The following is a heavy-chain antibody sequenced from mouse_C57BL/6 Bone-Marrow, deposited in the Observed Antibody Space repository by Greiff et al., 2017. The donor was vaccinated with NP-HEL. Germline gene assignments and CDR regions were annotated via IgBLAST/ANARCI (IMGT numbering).Heavy chain of an antibody. CDR3: ARGDYYGSNPYAMDY. Sequence: VQLQQSGPGLVKPSQSLSLTCSVTGYSFTSGYYWNWIRQLPGNQLEWMGYISYDGSNNYNPSLKNRISITRDTSKNQFFLKLNSVTTEDTATYYCARGDYYGSNPYAMDYWGQGTSVTVSS. J-gene: IGHJ4*01. V-gene: IGHV3-6*01. CDR1: GYSFTSGYY. CDR2: ISYDGSN. D-gene: IGHD1-1*01.